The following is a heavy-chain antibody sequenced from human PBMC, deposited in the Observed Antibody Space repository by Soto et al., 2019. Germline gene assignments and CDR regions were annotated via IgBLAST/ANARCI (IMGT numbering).Heavy chain of an antibody. V-gene: IGHV4-59*08. CDR3: ARWYYYVMDV. CDR1: GGSISGYY. Sequence: SETLSLTCTVSGGSISGYYWSWIRQPPGKGLEWIGYIYYSGSTNYNPSLKSRVTISVDTSKNQFSLKLSSVTAADTAVYYCARWYYYVMDVWGQGTTVIVSS. CDR2: IYYSGST. J-gene: IGHJ6*02.